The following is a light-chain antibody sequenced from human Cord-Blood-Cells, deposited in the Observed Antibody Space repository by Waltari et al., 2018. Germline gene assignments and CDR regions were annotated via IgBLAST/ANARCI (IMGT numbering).Light chain of an antibody. CDR3: SSYAGSNNLV. CDR1: SSAVGGYNI. Sequence: QSALTQPPPPSGSPGPSVTLSCPGTSSAVGGYNIFSWYQQHPGKAPKLMIYEVSKRPSGVPDRFSGSKSGNTASLTVSGLQAEDEADYYCSSYAGSNNLVFGGGTKLTVL. CDR2: EVS. V-gene: IGLV2-8*01. J-gene: IGLJ2*01.